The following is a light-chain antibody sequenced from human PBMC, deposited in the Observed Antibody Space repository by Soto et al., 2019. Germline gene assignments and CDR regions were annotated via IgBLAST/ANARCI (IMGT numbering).Light chain of an antibody. CDR3: QQYGSSSLYT. Sequence: EIVLTQSPGTLSLSPGERATLSCRASQSVSISYLAWYQQKPGQAPRLLIYGASSRATGIPDRFSGSGSGTDFTLTISRLEPEEFAVYYCQQYGSSSLYTFGQGTKLEIK. CDR1: QSVSISY. CDR2: GAS. V-gene: IGKV3-20*01. J-gene: IGKJ2*01.